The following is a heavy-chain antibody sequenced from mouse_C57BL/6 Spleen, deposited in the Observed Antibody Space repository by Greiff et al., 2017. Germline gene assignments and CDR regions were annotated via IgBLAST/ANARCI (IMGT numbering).Heavy chain of an antibody. D-gene: IGHD3-3*01. CDR2: INPNNGGT. CDR1: GYTFTDYN. Sequence: EVKLVASGPELVKPGASVKIPCKASGYTFTDYNMDWVKQSHGKSLEWIGDINPNNGGTIYNQKFKGKATLTVDKSSSTAYMELRSLTSEDTAVYYCARGTAWFAYWGQGTLVTVSA. CDR3: ARGTAWFAY. J-gene: IGHJ3*01. V-gene: IGHV1-18*01.